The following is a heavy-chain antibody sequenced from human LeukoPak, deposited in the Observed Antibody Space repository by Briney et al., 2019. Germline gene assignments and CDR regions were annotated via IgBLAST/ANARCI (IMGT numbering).Heavy chain of an antibody. D-gene: IGHD3-10*01. J-gene: IGHJ4*02. CDR3: ARDFGSSNGHGLEY. Sequence: SGRSLRLSCVASGFTFSDYPMHWVRQAPGKGLEWVALILSDGRNNYYADSVKGRFTISRDNSINTLYLQMNSLRAEDTAVYYCARDFGSSNGHGLEYWGQGTLVTVSS. V-gene: IGHV3-30-3*01. CDR2: ILSDGRNN. CDR1: GFTFSDYP.